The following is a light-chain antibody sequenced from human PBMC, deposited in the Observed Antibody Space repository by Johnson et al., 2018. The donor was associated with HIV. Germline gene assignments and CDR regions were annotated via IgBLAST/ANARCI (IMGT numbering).Light chain of an antibody. CDR1: SSNIGSNY. V-gene: IGLV1-51*01. Sequence: QSVLTQPPSVSAAPGQKVTISCSGSSSNIGSNYVSWYQQVPGTAPKLLIYENNKRPSGIPDRFSGSKSGTSATLGITGLQTGDEADYYCGTWDSSLSAMGLGTGTKVTVL. CDR2: ENN. J-gene: IGLJ1*01. CDR3: GTWDSSLSAMG.